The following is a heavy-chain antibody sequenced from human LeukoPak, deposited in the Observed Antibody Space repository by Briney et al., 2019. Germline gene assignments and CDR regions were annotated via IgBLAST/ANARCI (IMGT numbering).Heavy chain of an antibody. CDR1: GGSISSYY. CDR3: ARDQGSHFDY. Sequence: ASETLSHTCTVSGGSISSYYWSWIRQPPGKGLEWIGYIYYSGSTNYNPSLKSRVTISVDTSKNQFSLKLSSVTAADTAVYYCARDQGSHFDYWGQGTLVTVSS. J-gene: IGHJ4*02. V-gene: IGHV4-59*01. CDR2: IYYSGST.